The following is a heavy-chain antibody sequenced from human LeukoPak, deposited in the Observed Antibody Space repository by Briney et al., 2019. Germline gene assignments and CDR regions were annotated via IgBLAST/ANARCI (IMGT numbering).Heavy chain of an antibody. CDR2: INHSGST. CDR1: GGSFSGYY. D-gene: IGHD3-9*01. CDR3: ARAGGRYFDWLTQKRYYFDY. V-gene: IGHV4-34*01. J-gene: IGHJ4*02. Sequence: SETLSLTCAVYGGSFSGYYWSWIRQPPGKGLEWIGEINHSGSTNYNPSLKSRVTISVDTSKNQFSLKLSSVTAADTAAYYCARAGGRYFDWLTQKRYYFDYWGQGTLVTVSS.